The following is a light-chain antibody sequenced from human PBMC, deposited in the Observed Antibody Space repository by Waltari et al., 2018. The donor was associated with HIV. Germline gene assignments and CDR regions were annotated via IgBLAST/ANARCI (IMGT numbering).Light chain of an antibody. CDR3: VAGDDSLSGYV. CDR1: NSNVGSKP. CDR2: RDY. V-gene: IGLV1-47*01. J-gene: IGLJ1*01. Sequence: QSVLTQPPSASGTLGQRVTISCPGSNSNVGSKPVYWFQQVPGTAPKLLIYRDYQRRSGIPDRFSGSKSGASASLTISGLRSEDEADYYCVAGDDSLSGYVFGTGTKVSVL.